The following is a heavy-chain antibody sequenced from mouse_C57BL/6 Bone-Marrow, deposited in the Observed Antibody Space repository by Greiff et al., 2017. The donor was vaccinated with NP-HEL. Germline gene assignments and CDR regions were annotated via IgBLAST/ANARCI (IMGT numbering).Heavy chain of an antibody. CDR1: GYAFTNYL. CDR2: INPGSGGT. Sequence: VQRVESGAELVRPGTSVKVSCKASGYAFTNYLIEWVKQRPGQGLEWIGVINPGSGGTNYNEKFKGKATLTADKSSSTAYMQLSSLTSEDSAVYFCARSGVGDYYGSPAWFAYWGQGTLVTVSA. CDR3: ARSGVGDYYGSPAWFAY. V-gene: IGHV1-54*01. J-gene: IGHJ3*01. D-gene: IGHD1-1*01.